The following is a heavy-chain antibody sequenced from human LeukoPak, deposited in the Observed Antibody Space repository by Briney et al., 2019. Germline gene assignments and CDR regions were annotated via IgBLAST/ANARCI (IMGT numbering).Heavy chain of an antibody. D-gene: IGHD6-13*01. V-gene: IGHV1-46*01. J-gene: IGHJ4*02. CDR3: ARDARNYHSSSSRDKYIDY. Sequence: GASVKVSCKASGYTFTSYYMHWVRQAPEQGLEWMGIINPSGGSTSYAQKFQGRVTMARDTSTSTVYMELSSLRSEDTAVYYCARDARNYHSSSSRDKYIDYWGQGTLVTVSS. CDR2: INPSGGST. CDR1: GYTFTSYY.